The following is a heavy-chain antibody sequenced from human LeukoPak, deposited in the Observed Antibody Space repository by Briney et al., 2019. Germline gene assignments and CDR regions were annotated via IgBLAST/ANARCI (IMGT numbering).Heavy chain of an antibody. CDR2: IDQDGSEK. CDR3: ARDYYSYSRGSWAFDI. V-gene: IGHV3-7*03. D-gene: IGHD3-22*01. J-gene: IGHJ3*02. CDR1: AFTFSSYW. Sequence: GGSLRLPCAASAFTFSSYWVSWVRQAPGNGLEWVANIDQDGSEKYYVESMKGRITISRDTAKNSLYLQMNSLRAEDTAVYYCARDYYSYSRGSWAFDIWGQGTMVTVSS.